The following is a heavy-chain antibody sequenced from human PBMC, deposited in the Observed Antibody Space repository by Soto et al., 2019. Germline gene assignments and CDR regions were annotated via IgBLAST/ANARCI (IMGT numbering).Heavy chain of an antibody. Sequence: EVQLVESGGGLVQPGRSLRLSCAASGFTFDDYAMHWVRQAPGKGLEWVSGISWNSGSIGYADSVKGRFTISRDNAKNSLYLQRTSLLAEETALYYCAKGYYFDGSAYPPGHWGQGTLVTVSS. J-gene: IGHJ4*02. CDR2: ISWNSGSI. V-gene: IGHV3-9*01. CDR3: AKGYYFDGSAYPPGH. D-gene: IGHD3-22*01. CDR1: GFTFDDYA.